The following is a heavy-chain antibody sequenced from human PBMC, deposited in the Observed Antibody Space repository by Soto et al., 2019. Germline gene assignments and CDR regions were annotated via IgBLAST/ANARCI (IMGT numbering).Heavy chain of an antibody. CDR1: GFPVSNHY. V-gene: IGHV3-66*01. Sequence: EVQVVESGGGLVQPGGSLRLSCAASGFPVSNHYMSWVRQSPGKGLEWVSIIYTDGGAYYADSVRGRFTNSRDNSKNPVYLQMNSLGAEDTALYYCASGGRDTAMDYFDYWGQGTLVTVSS. D-gene: IGHD5-18*01. J-gene: IGHJ4*02. CDR2: IYTDGGA. CDR3: ASGGRDTAMDYFDY.